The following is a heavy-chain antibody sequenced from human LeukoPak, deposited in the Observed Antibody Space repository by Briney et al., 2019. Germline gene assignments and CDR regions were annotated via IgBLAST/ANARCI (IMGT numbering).Heavy chain of an antibody. J-gene: IGHJ1*01. V-gene: IGHV4-59*01. CDR3: ARALSGTYGLFQH. D-gene: IGHD1-26*01. Sequence: PSETLSLTCTVSGGSISNYYWSWIRQPPGKGLEWIGYIYYSGSTYYSPSLRSRVTISVDTSKSQFSLNLNSVTAADTAVYYCARALSGTYGLFQHWGQGTLVTVSS. CDR1: GGSISNYY. CDR2: IYYSGST.